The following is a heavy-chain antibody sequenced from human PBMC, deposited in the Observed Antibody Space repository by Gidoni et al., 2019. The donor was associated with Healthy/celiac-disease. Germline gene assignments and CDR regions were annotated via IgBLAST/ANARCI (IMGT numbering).Heavy chain of an antibody. CDR1: AGTFSSSA. CDR2: IIPIVGTA. Sequence: QVQLVQSGAEVKKPGSSVKVSFKASAGTFSSSAISWVRQDPGQGLEWRGGIIPIVGTANYAQKFQGRVTITADESTSTAYMELSSLRSEDTAVYYCASRRIAVAGKRPGYYYGMDVWGQGTTVTVSS. J-gene: IGHJ6*02. V-gene: IGHV1-69*01. CDR3: ASRRIAVAGKRPGYYYGMDV. D-gene: IGHD6-19*01.